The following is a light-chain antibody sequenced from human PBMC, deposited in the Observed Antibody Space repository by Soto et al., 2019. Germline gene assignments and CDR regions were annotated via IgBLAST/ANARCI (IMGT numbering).Light chain of an antibody. Sequence: EIVLTQSPATLSLSPGERATLSCRASQSVSSFLAWYQQKPGQAPRLLIYDASNRATGIPARFSGSGSGTDFTLTISSLEPEDFAVYYCQQRSIWPPYTFGQGTRLDIK. CDR3: QQRSIWPPYT. V-gene: IGKV3-11*01. CDR1: QSVSSF. J-gene: IGKJ5*01. CDR2: DAS.